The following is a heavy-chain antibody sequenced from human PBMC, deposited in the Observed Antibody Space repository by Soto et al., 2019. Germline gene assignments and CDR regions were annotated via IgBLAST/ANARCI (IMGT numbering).Heavy chain of an antibody. CDR2: ITGGGGRGT. J-gene: IGHJ6*02. D-gene: IGHD3-10*01. CDR3: AKCHHNSGGSNGGMDV. CDR1: GFTFSTYA. V-gene: IGHV3-23*01. Sequence: EVQLLESGGGLVQPGGSLRLSCAASGFTFSTYAMRWVRQAPGKGLEWVSSITGGGGRGTYYGDYVKGRFTITRDDSKDTLYLQMESLRADDTVVYYCAKCHHNSGGSNGGMDVWGQGTTVTVSS.